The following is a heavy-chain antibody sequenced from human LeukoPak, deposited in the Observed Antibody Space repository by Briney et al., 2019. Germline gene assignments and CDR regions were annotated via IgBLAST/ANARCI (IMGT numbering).Heavy chain of an antibody. CDR3: ARAGYCSGGSCSFRYFDY. J-gene: IGHJ4*02. D-gene: IGHD2-15*01. Sequence: SQTLSLTCAVSGGSISSGGYSWSWIRQPPGKGLVWIGYIYYSGSTYYNPSLKSRVTISVDRSKNQFSLKLSSVTAADTAVYYCARAGYCSGGSCSFRYFDYWGQGTLVTVSS. CDR2: IYYSGST. CDR1: GGSISSGGYS. V-gene: IGHV4-30-2*01.